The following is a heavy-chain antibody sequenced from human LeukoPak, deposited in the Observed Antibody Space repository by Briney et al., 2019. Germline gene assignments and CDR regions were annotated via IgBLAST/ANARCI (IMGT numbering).Heavy chain of an antibody. Sequence: SETLSLTCTVSVGSISSAGYYWSWIRQHPGKGLEWIGYIYYSGSTYYNPSLKSRVTISLDTSKNQFSLNLSSVTAADTAVYYCARSYSSPSLDFDYWGQGTLVTVSS. V-gene: IGHV4-31*03. CDR1: VGSISSAGYY. J-gene: IGHJ4*02. CDR3: ARSYSSPSLDFDY. D-gene: IGHD6-6*01. CDR2: IYYSGST.